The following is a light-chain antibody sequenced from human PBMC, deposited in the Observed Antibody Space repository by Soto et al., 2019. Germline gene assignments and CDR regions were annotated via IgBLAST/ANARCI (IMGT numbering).Light chain of an antibody. Sequence: XXXTXSXSTLXXSVGXRVTITCRXSQSISSWLAWYQQKPGKAPKLLIYKASSLESGVPSRFSGSGSGTEFTLTISSLQPDDFANYYCQQYNSYWTFGQGTKVEIK. J-gene: IGKJ1*01. CDR3: QQYNSYWT. CDR2: KAS. V-gene: IGKV1-5*03. CDR1: QSISSW.